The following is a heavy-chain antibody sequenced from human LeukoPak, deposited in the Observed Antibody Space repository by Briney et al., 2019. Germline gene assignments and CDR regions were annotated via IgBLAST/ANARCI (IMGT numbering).Heavy chain of an antibody. CDR2: IHYSGST. V-gene: IGHV4-39*01. D-gene: IGHD1-26*01. Sequence: SETLSLTCTVSGGSISSSIYYWGWIRQPPGKGLEWIGSIHYSGSTYYNPSLKSRVTMSVDTSKNQFSLKLSSVSAADTAVYYCARQGIVRATNYYYYGMDVWGQGTTVTVSS. CDR3: ARQGIVRATNYYYYGMDV. CDR1: GGSISSSIYY. J-gene: IGHJ6*02.